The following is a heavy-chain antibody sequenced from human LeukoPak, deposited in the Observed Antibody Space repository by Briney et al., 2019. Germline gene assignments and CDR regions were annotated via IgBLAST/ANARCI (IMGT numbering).Heavy chain of an antibody. D-gene: IGHD4-11*01. J-gene: IGHJ5*02. CDR3: AKTGTRDDYSNHLDP. V-gene: IGHV3-23*01. CDR1: GFTFSSSA. Sequence: GGSLRLSCAASGFTFSSSAMSWVRQAPGKGLEWVSTISASGAGTYYADSVKGRFTISRDNSNNTLYLQMSSLRADDTALYYCAKTGTRDDYSNHLDPWGQGALVTVSS. CDR2: ISASGAGT.